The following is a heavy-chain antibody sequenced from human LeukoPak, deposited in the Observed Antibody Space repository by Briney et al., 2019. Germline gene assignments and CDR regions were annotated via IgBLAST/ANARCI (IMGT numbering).Heavy chain of an antibody. CDR3: ARFDSRRYFQH. V-gene: IGHV4-34*01. CDR1: GGSFSGYY. J-gene: IGHJ1*01. Sequence: SETQSLTCAVYGGSFSGYYWSWIRQPPGKGLEWIGEINHSGSTNYNPSLKSRVTISVDTSKNQFSLKLSSVTAADTAVYYCARFDSRRYFQHWGQGTLVTVSS. CDR2: INHSGST. D-gene: IGHD3-22*01.